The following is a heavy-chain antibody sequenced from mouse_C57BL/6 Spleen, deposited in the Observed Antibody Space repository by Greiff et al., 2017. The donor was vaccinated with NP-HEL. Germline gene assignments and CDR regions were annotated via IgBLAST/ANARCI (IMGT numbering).Heavy chain of an antibody. CDR1: GFTFSSYA. V-gene: IGHV5-4*01. D-gene: IGHD3-1*01. CDR3: AREGLRSGNYYAMDY. CDR2: ISDGGSYT. Sequence: DVMLVESGGGLVKPGGSLKLSCAASGFTFSSYAMSWVRQTPEKRLEWVATISDGGSYTYYPDNVKGRFTISRDNAKNNLYLQMSHLKSEDTAMYYCAREGLRSGNYYAMDYWSQGTSVTVSS. J-gene: IGHJ4*01.